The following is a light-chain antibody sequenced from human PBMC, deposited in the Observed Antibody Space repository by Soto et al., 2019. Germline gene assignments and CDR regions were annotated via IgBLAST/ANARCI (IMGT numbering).Light chain of an antibody. CDR3: QQSYSTSLT. CDR2: YGS. Sequence: IVMTQSPATLSVSPGERVTFSCRASQGIRNHLAWYQHKPGQAPRLLISYGSAGATGIPARFSGSGSGTDFTLNIASLQPEDIATYYCQQSYSTSLTFGGGTKVEIE. V-gene: IGKV3-15*01. CDR1: QGIRNH. J-gene: IGKJ4*01.